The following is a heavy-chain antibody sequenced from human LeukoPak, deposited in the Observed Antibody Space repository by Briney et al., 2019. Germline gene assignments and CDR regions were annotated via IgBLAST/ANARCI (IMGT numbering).Heavy chain of an antibody. Sequence: PGRSLRLSCVASGFTFSSYGMHWVRQAPGKGLEWVAVISYDGGNKYYADPVKGRFTISRDNAKNSLYLQMNSLRAEDTVVYFCARGGGAFDIWGQGTMVTVSS. CDR3: ARGGGAFDI. CDR1: GFTFSSYG. CDR2: ISYDGGNK. V-gene: IGHV3-30*03. D-gene: IGHD5-12*01. J-gene: IGHJ3*02.